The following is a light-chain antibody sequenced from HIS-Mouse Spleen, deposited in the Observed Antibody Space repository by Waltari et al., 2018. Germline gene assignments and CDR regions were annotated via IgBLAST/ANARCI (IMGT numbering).Light chain of an antibody. Sequence: QSVLTQPPSASGTPGQRVTISCSGSSSNIGSNYVYWYQQIPGTAPKLLIYRNNQRPSGVPDRVSGSRSGTSASLAISGLRSEDEADYYCAAWDDSLSGYVFGTGTKVTVL. CDR1: SSNIGSNY. CDR2: RNN. V-gene: IGLV1-47*01. CDR3: AAWDDSLSGYV. J-gene: IGLJ1*01.